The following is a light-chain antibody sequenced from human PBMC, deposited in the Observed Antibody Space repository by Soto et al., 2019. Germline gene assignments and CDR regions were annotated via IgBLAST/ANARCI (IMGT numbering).Light chain of an antibody. CDR3: QQRSN. J-gene: IGKJ5*01. CDR2: DAS. CDR1: QSVSSD. V-gene: IGKV3-11*01. Sequence: EIVLTQSPATLSLSPGERATLSCRASQSVSSDLAWYQQKPGQAPRLLIYDASNRATGIPARFSGSGSGTDFTLTISSLEPEYFAVYYCQQRSNFGQGTRLEIK.